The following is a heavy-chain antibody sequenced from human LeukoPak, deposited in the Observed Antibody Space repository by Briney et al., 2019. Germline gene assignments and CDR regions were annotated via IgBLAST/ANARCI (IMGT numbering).Heavy chain of an antibody. CDR1: GFTFSSYS. D-gene: IGHD3-10*01. CDR2: ISSSSSYI. J-gene: IGHJ5*02. CDR3: ARDTGEGWSDP. V-gene: IGHV3-21*01. Sequence: GGSLRLSCAASGFTFSSYSMNWVRQAPGKGLEWVSSISSSSSYIYYADSVKGRFTTSRDNAKNSLYLQMNSLRAEDTAVYYCARDTGEGWSDPWGQGTLVTVSS.